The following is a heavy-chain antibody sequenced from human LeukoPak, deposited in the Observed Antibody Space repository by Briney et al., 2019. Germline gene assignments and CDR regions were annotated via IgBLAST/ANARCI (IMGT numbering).Heavy chain of an antibody. Sequence: SETLSLTCTVSGYSISSGYYWGWIRQPPGKGLEWIGSIYHSGSTYYNPSLKSRVTISVDTSKNQFSLKLSSVTAADTAVYYCAREQGYCSGGSCYNWFDPWGQGTLVTVSS. CDR3: AREQGYCSGGSCYNWFDP. J-gene: IGHJ5*02. CDR2: IYHSGST. D-gene: IGHD2-15*01. V-gene: IGHV4-38-2*02. CDR1: GYSISSGYY.